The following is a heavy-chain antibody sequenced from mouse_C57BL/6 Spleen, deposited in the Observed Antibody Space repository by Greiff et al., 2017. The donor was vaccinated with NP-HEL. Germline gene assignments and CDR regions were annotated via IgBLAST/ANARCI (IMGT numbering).Heavy chain of an antibody. J-gene: IGHJ3*01. CDR1: GFTFSDYY. CDR2: ISNGGGST. D-gene: IGHD1-1*01. CDR3: ARQSLITTEGFAY. Sequence: EVNVVESGGGLVQPGGSLKLSCAASGFTFSDYYMYWVRQTPEKRLEWVAYISNGGGSTYYPDTVKGRFTISRDNAKNTLYLQMSRLKSEDTAMYYCARQSLITTEGFAYWGQGTLVTVSA. V-gene: IGHV5-12*01.